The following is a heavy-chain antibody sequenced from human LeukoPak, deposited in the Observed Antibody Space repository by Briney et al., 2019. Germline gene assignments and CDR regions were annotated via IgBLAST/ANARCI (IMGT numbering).Heavy chain of an antibody. CDR2: IYSGGSGGRI. CDR3: TRGNGQMEYYFDY. V-gene: IGHV3-53*01. CDR1: GLRVGYYY. J-gene: IGHJ4*02. D-gene: IGHD1-1*01. Sequence: GGSLTLSCAVSGLRVGYYYLSWVRQAPGKGLEWVSVIYSGGSGGRIYYADSVKSRFTTSSGNSTNTLYLQMNSLKAEDTAVYYCTRGNGQMEYYFDYWGQGTLVTVSS.